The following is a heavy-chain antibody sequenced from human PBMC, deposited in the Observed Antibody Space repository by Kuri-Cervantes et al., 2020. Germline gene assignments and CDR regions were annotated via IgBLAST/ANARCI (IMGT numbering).Heavy chain of an antibody. CDR3: AREDYSSFDY. CDR1: GFTFSDYY. CDR2: ISSSGSTI. V-gene: IGHV3-11*04. D-gene: IGHD4-11*01. Sequence: GESLKISCAASGFTFSDYYMSWIRQAPGKGLEWVSYISSSGSTIYYADSVKGRFTISRDNAKNSLYLQMNSLRAEDTAVYYCAREDYSSFDYWGQGTLVTVSS. J-gene: IGHJ4*02.